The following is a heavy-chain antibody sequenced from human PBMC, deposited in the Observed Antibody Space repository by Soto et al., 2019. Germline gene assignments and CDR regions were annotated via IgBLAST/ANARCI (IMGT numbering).Heavy chain of an antibody. J-gene: IGHJ6*02. CDR3: ARANSLGPEDYYYGMAV. V-gene: IGHV1-69*12. CDR2: IIPIFGTA. D-gene: IGHD1-1*01. Sequence: QVQLVQSGAEVKKPGSSVKVSCKASGGTFSSYAISWVRQAPGQGLEWMGGIIPIFGTANYAQKFQGRVTITADQPTSTASMELSSLRSEDTAVYYRARANSLGPEDYYYGMAVWGQGTTVTVSS. CDR1: GGTFSSYA.